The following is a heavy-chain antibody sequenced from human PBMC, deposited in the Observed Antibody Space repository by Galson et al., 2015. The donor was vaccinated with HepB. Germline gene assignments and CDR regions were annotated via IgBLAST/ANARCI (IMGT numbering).Heavy chain of an antibody. V-gene: IGHV3-30*02. D-gene: IGHD3-22*01. CDR2: IRYDGSNK. Sequence: SLRLSCAASGFTFSSYGMHWVRQAPGKGLEWVAFIRYDGSNKYYADSVKGRFTISRDNSKNTLYLQMNSLRAEDTAVYYCAKSVPSYDSSGYYYAFDYWGQGTLVTVSS. CDR1: GFTFSSYG. J-gene: IGHJ4*02. CDR3: AKSVPSYDSSGYYYAFDY.